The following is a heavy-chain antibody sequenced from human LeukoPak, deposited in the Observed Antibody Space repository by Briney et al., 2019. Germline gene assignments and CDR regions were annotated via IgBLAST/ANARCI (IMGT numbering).Heavy chain of an antibody. Sequence: SETLSLTCAVSGGSFSGHYWSWIRQSPGKGLEWIGEITERGSTNYNPSLKSRVTISVDTSKNQFSLKLSSVTAADTAVYYCARAVGSGWYSDYYFDYWGQGTLVTVSS. CDR1: GGSFSGHY. J-gene: IGHJ4*02. D-gene: IGHD6-19*01. V-gene: IGHV4-34*01. CDR3: ARAVGSGWYSDYYFDY. CDR2: ITERGST.